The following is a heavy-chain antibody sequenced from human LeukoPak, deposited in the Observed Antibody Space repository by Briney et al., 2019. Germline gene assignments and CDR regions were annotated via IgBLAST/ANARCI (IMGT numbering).Heavy chain of an antibody. CDR1: GITFSSYS. CDR3: ARGGLSIMGY. J-gene: IGHJ4*02. Sequence: PGGSLRLSCGASGITFSSYSMNWVRQAPGKGLEWVSYISSSGSTKHYADSVKGRFTISRDNARNSLYLQMNSLRAEDTAVYFCARGGLSIMGYWGQGTLVTVSS. V-gene: IGHV3-48*01. CDR2: ISSSGSTK. D-gene: IGHD2/OR15-2a*01.